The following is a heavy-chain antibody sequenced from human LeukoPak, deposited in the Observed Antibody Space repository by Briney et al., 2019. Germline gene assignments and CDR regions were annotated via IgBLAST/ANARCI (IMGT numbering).Heavy chain of an antibody. J-gene: IGHJ4*02. V-gene: IGHV4-39*07. CDR2: IYYSGST. CDR1: GGSISSSSYY. Sequence: PXETLXXXCTVSGGSISSSSYYWGWIRQPPGKGLEWIGSIYYSGSTYYNPSLKSRITISVDTSKNQFSLKLSSVTAADTAVYYCXXXXXKXSAXXYWGQGTLVTVSS. CDR3: XXXXXKXSAXXY.